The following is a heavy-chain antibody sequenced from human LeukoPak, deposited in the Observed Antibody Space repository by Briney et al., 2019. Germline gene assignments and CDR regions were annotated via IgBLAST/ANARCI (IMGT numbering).Heavy chain of an antibody. J-gene: IGHJ6*03. D-gene: IGHD2-2*01. CDR1: GFTFSSYT. V-gene: IGHV3-21*01. CDR3: ASSPFIVVVPAAIDYMDV. CDR2: ISSTGNYI. Sequence: GGSLRLSCAASGFTFSSYTMNWVRQAPGKGLEWVSCISSTGNYIYYADSVKGRFTISRDNAKNSLYLQMNSLRVEDTAVYYCASSPFIVVVPAAIDYMDVWGKGTTVTVSS.